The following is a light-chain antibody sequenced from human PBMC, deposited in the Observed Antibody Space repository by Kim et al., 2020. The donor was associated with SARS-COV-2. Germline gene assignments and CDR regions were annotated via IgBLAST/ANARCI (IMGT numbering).Light chain of an antibody. Sequence: QLVLTQSPSASASLGASVRLTCTLNRGHTTYAIAWHQQLPGKGPRYLMTVNSDGSHNKGDGIPDRFSGSSSGPERYLIISSLQSDDEADYYCQTWDTGTWVFGGGTQLTVL. CDR3: QTWDTGTWV. V-gene: IGLV4-69*01. J-gene: IGLJ3*02. CDR2: VNSDGSH. CDR1: RGHTTYA.